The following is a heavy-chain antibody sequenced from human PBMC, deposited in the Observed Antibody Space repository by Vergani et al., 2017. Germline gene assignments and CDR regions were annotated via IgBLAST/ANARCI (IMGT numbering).Heavy chain of an antibody. CDR2: LRYDGSNE. CDR1: GFSFSTYG. J-gene: IGHJ6*02. D-gene: IGHD2-2*01. CDR3: ANSYCSSLSCYAFYGMEV. Sequence: VQLLESGGGLAQPGGSLRLSCAASGFSFSTYGMHWVRQAPGRGLEWVAFLRYDGSNEYYGDAVKGRFIISRDNSKNMLSLEMHSLRPEDTAVYYCANSYCSSLSCYAFYGMEVWGQGTTVTVSS. V-gene: IGHV3-30*02.